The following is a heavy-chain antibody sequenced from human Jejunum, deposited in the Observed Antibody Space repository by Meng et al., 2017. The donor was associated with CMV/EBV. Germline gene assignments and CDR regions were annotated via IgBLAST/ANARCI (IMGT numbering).Heavy chain of an antibody. J-gene: IGHJ4*02. V-gene: IGHV3-23*01. CDR2: IRGNGDA. Sequence: SGVASGLTVSNYAMNWVRQAPGKGLEWVSGIRGNGDAYYADSVRGRFTISRDNSKSTQYLQLNSLRAEDTALYYCTSGRPGDFGHWAQGTLVTVSS. CDR3: TSGRPGDFGH. D-gene: IGHD6-6*01. CDR1: GLTVSNYA.